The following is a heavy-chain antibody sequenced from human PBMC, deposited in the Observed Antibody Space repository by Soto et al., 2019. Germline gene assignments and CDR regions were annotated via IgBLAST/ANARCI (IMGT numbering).Heavy chain of an antibody. V-gene: IGHV3-15*07. Sequence: GGSLRLACAVSGFTFGTAWMNWVRQAPGKGMEWVGRIKSKTDGETTHYAAPVKGRFTISRADSKNTLYLQMNSLKTEDTAVYYCSAYPKNGYATWGQGTLVTVSS. CDR2: IKSKTDGETT. CDR1: GFTFGTAW. D-gene: IGHD5-12*01. CDR3: SAYPKNGYAT. J-gene: IGHJ5*02.